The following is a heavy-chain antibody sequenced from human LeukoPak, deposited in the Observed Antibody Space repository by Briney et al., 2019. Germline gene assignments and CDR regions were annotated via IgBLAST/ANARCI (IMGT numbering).Heavy chain of an antibody. V-gene: IGHV4-34*01. D-gene: IGHD6-19*01. CDR1: GGSFSGYY. J-gene: IGHJ4*02. Sequence: TSETLSLTCAVYGGSFSGYYWSWIRQPPGKGLEWIGEINHSGSTNYNPSLKSRVTISVDTSKNQFSLKLSSVTAADTAVYYCARGEPAFSSGWYTYYFDYWGQGTLVTVSS. CDR2: INHSGST. CDR3: ARGEPAFSSGWYTYYFDY.